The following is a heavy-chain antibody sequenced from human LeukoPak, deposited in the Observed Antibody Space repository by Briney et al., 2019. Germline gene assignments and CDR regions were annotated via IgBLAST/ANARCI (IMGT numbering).Heavy chain of an antibody. CDR3: ARDLKVEDNSGYYAFDY. CDR1: GFTFSDYY. D-gene: IGHD3-22*01. Sequence: GGSLRLSCAASGFTFSDYYMSWLRQAPGKGLEWLSYISSGRGRSTIYYADSVKGRFSISRDNAKNILYLQINSLRAEDTAVYYCARDLKVEDNSGYYAFDYWGQGTLVTVSS. J-gene: IGHJ4*02. V-gene: IGHV3-11*01. CDR2: ISSGRGRSTI.